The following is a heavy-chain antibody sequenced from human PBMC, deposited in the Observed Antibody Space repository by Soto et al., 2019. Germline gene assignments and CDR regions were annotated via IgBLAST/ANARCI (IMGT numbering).Heavy chain of an antibody. CDR2: VNSDGSST. CDR1: GFTFSNYW. J-gene: IGHJ6*03. CDR3: ARDGLVVPTAMERGYRYYMDV. V-gene: IGHV3-74*03. Sequence: EVQLVESGGGLVQPGGSLRLSCAASGFTFSNYWMHWVRQAPGKGLVWVSRVNSDGSSTTYADSVKGRFTISRDNAKNTMYLQRNSLSAEDTAVYFCARDGLVVPTAMERGYRYYMDVWGKGTTVTVSS. D-gene: IGHD2-2*01.